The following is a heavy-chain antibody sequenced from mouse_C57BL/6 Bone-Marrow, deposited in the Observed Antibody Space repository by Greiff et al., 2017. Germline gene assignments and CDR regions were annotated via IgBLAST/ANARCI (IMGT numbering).Heavy chain of an antibody. Sequence: VKLQQPGAELVKPGASVKLSCKASGYTFTSYWMHWVKQRPGQGLEWIGMIHPNSGSTNYNEKFKSKATLTVDKSSSTAYMQLSSLTSEDSAVYYCARENDGYYDYLDYWGQGTTLTVSS. CDR2: IHPNSGST. CDR3: ARENDGYYDYLDY. CDR1: GYTFTSYW. V-gene: IGHV1-64*01. J-gene: IGHJ2*01. D-gene: IGHD2-3*01.